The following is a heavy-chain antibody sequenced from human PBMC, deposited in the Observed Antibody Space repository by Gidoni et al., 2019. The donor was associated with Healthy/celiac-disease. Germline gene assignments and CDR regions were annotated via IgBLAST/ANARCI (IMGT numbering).Heavy chain of an antibody. CDR2: MNPNSGNT. Sequence: QVQLVQSGAEVKKPVASVKVSCKASGYTFTSYDINWVRQATGQGLEWMGWMNPNSGNTGYAQKFKGRVTMTRNTSISTAYMELSSLISEDTAVYYCARGRGQDVAVDVWGKGTTVTVSS. CDR1: GYTFTSYD. D-gene: IGHD6-13*01. CDR3: ARGRGQDVAVDV. J-gene: IGHJ6*04. V-gene: IGHV1-8*01.